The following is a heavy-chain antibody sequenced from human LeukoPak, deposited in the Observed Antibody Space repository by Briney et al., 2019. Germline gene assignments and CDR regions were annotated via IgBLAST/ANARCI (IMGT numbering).Heavy chain of an antibody. CDR1: GFRISDYG. J-gene: IGHJ4*02. D-gene: IGHD6-13*01. Sequence: GGSLRLSCAASGFRISDYGMHWVRQAPGNGLEWAAVIWYDGSNKYYADSVKGRFTISRDNSKNTLYLQMNSLRAEDTAVYYCASAAGPFDNWGQGTLVTVSS. CDR2: IWYDGSNK. CDR3: ASAAGPFDN. V-gene: IGHV3-33*01.